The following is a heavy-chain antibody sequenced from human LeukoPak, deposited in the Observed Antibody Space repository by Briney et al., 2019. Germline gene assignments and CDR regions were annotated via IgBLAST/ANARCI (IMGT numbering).Heavy chain of an antibody. CDR2: ISGSGGST. D-gene: IGHD5-12*01. V-gene: IGHV3-23*01. CDR3: ARDFGGYVAYFDY. Sequence: GGSLRLSCAASGFTFSSYAMSWVRQAPGEGLEWVSAISGSGGSTHYADSVKGRFTISRDNSKNTLYLQMNSLRAEDTGVYYCARDFGGYVAYFDYWGQGTLVTVSS. CDR1: GFTFSSYA. J-gene: IGHJ4*02.